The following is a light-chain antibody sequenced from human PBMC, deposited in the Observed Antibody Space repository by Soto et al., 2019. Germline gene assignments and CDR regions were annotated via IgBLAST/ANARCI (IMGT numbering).Light chain of an antibody. V-gene: IGKV3-20*01. CDR2: DAS. CDR3: QQFSSYPLT. J-gene: IGKJ4*01. CDR1: QTVRNNY. Sequence: VFTRSPGTLSLSPGVMATLACSASQTVRNNYLAWYQQKPGQAPRVLIYDASSRATGIPDRFSGGGSGTDFTLTISSLETEDFAVYYCQQFSSYPLTFGRGTKVDIK.